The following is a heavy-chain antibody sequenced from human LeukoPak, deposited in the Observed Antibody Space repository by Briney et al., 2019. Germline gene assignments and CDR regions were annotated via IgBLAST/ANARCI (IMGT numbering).Heavy chain of an antibody. CDR2: INHSGST. CDR3: ARYGSGAYALDV. CDR1: GGSFRGYY. V-gene: IGHV4-34*01. D-gene: IGHD3-10*01. J-gene: IGHJ3*01. Sequence: PSETLSLTCAVYGGSFRGYYWSWIRQPPGKGLEWIGEINHSGSTNYNPSLKSRVTISVDTSKNQFSLKLSSVTAADTAVYYCARYGSGAYALDVWGQGTMVTVSS.